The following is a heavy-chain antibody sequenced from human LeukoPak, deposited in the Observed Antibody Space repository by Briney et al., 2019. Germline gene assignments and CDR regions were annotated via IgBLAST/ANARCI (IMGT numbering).Heavy chain of an antibody. V-gene: IGHV4-61*08. J-gene: IGHJ5*02. D-gene: IGHD3-22*01. CDR1: GGSISSGGYY. Sequence: PSQTLSLTCTVSGGSISSGGYYWSWIRQPPGKGLEWIGYIYYSGSTNYNPSLKSRVTISVDTSKNPFSLKLSSVTAADTAVYYCARGGSSGYYYTWGQGTLVTVSS. CDR3: ARGGSSGYYYT. CDR2: IYYSGST.